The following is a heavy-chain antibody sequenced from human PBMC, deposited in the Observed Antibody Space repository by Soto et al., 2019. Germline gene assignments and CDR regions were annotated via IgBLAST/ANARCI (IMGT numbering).Heavy chain of an antibody. CDR2: IWHDGGNK. J-gene: IGHJ4*02. Sequence: SGGSVVQPGRSLRLSCAASGFTFSSYGMHWVRQAPGKGLEWVAFIWHDGGNKFYAESMKGRFTISRDNSKNTLYLQMTSLSAEDTAMYYCARDGDVNTGFGKDYWGQGTLVTVSS. D-gene: IGHD3-16*01. V-gene: IGHV3-33*01. CDR1: GFTFSSYG. CDR3: ARDGDVNTGFGKDY.